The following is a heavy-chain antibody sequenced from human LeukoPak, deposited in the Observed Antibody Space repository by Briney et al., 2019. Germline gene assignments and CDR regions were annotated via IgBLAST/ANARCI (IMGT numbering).Heavy chain of an antibody. CDR1: GFTVSSNY. V-gene: IGHV3-66*01. Sequence: GGSLRLSCAASGFTVSSNYMSWVRQAPGKGLEWVSVIYSGGSTYYADSVKGRFTISRDNSKNTLHLQMNSLRAEDTAVYYCARETGSGSYVHWGQGTLVTVSS. J-gene: IGHJ4*02. CDR2: IYSGGST. CDR3: ARETGSGSYVH. D-gene: IGHD3-10*01.